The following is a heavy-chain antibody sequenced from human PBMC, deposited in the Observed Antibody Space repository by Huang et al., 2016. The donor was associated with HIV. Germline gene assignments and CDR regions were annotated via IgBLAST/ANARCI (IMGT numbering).Heavy chain of an antibody. CDR3: ARAPHYGSGSYYY. J-gene: IGHJ4*02. CDR1: GGSFSGYY. CDR2: ITNGGST. Sequence: QVQLHQWGAGLLKPSETLSLTCAVYGGSFSGYYWSGIRQPPGKGLEWIGEITNGGSTNYNPSLESRVTISEEASKNQFSLKLSSVTAADTAVYYCARAPHYGSGSYYYWGQGTLVTVSS. V-gene: IGHV4-34*01. D-gene: IGHD3-10*01.